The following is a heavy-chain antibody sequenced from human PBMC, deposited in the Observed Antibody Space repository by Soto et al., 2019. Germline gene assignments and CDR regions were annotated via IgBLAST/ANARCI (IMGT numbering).Heavy chain of an antibody. Sequence: PGGSLRLSCAASGFTFEDFAMNWVRQAPGKGPEWVSRISWNGGRIDYADSVKGRFTISRDNSKNTLYLQMNSLRAEDTAMYYCAKVRVKDYYYYAMDVWGQGTTVTVSS. CDR1: GFTFEDFA. V-gene: IGHV3-9*01. D-gene: IGHD4-4*01. CDR2: ISWNGGRI. J-gene: IGHJ6*02. CDR3: AKVRVKDYYYYAMDV.